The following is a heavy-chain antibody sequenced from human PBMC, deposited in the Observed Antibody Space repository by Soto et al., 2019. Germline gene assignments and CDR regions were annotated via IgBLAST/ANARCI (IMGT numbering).Heavy chain of an antibody. V-gene: IGHV4-59*01. CDR3: ASGPGSNYYDGSGSHYYFDY. CDR2: IYYSGST. D-gene: IGHD3-22*01. CDR1: GGSISSYY. Sequence: PSETLSLTCTVSGGSISSYYWSWIRQPPGKGLEWNGYIYYSGSTNYNPSLKSRVTISVYTSKNQFSLKLSSVTAADTAVYYCASGPGSNYYDGSGSHYYFDYWGQGTLVTVSS. J-gene: IGHJ4*02.